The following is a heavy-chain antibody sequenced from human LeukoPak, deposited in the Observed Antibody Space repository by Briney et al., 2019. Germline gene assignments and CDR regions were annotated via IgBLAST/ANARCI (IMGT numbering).Heavy chain of an antibody. CDR2: IYYSGST. Sequence: SETLSLTCTVSGGSISSGGYYWSWIRQHPGKGLEWIGYIYYSGSTYYNPSLKSRVTISVDTSKNQFSLKLSSVTAADTAVYYCATHWRDAFDIWGQGTMVTVSS. J-gene: IGHJ3*02. CDR1: GGSISSGGYY. V-gene: IGHV4-31*03. CDR3: ATHWRDAFDI.